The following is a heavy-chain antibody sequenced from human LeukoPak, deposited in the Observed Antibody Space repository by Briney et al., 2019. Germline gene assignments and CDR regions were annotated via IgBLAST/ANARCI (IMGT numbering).Heavy chain of an antibody. CDR2: IRYDGSNK. CDR1: GFTFSSYG. V-gene: IGHV3-30*02. Sequence: GGSLRLSCAASGFTFSSYGMHRVRQAPGKGLEWVAFIRYDGSNKYYADSVKGRFTISRDNSKNTLYLQMNSLRAEDTAVYYCAKDSLRGPPPYYYGSGSFDYWGQGTLVTVSS. J-gene: IGHJ4*02. D-gene: IGHD3-10*01. CDR3: AKDSLRGPPPYYYGSGSFDY.